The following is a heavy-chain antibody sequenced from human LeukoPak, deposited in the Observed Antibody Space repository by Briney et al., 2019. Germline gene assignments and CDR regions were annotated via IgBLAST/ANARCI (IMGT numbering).Heavy chain of an antibody. Sequence: ASVKVSCKASGGTFISYAISWVRQAPGQGLDWMGRIIPILGIANYAQKFQGRVTITADKSTSTAYMELSSLRSEDTAVYYCAGLYDSSGYYNYWGQGTLITVSS. CDR3: AGLYDSSGYYNY. V-gene: IGHV1-69*04. J-gene: IGHJ4*02. D-gene: IGHD3-22*01. CDR1: GGTFISYA. CDR2: IIPILGIA.